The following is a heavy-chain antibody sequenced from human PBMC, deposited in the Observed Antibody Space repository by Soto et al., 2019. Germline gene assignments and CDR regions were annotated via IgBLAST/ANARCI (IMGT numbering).Heavy chain of an antibody. V-gene: IGHV5-10-1*01. CDR1: GYSFAGYW. J-gene: IGHJ4*02. CDR3: ARQIYDSDTGPNFQYYFDS. Sequence: GESLKISCKGSGYSFAGYWITWVRQKPGKGLEWMGRIDPSDSQTYYSPSFRGHVTISVTKSITTVFLQWSSLRASDTAMYYCARQIYDSDTGPNFQYYFDSWAQGTPVPVS. D-gene: IGHD3-22*01. CDR2: IDPSDSQT.